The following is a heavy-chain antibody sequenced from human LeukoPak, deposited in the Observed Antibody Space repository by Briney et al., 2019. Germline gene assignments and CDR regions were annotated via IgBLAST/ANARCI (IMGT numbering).Heavy chain of an antibody. CDR1: GYTFTGYY. V-gene: IGHV1-2*02. D-gene: IGHD3-3*01. CDR3: ARDIVVLRFLEWSRYFDY. Sequence: ASVKVSCKASGYTFTGYYMHWVRQAPGQGLEWMGWINPNSGGTNYAQKFQGRVTMTRDTSISTAYMELSRLRSDDTAVYYCARDIVVLRFLEWSRYFDYWGQGTLATVSS. J-gene: IGHJ4*02. CDR2: INPNSGGT.